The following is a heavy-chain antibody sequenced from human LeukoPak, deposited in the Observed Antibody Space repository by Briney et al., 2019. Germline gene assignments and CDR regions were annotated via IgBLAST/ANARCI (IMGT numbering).Heavy chain of an antibody. J-gene: IGHJ3*02. V-gene: IGHV1-24*01. D-gene: IGHD3-10*01. CDR3: ATSLDYYGSGSGAFDI. CDR2: FDPEDGET. CDR1: GYTLTELS. Sequence: GASVKVSCKVSGYTLTELSMHWVRQAPGKGLEWMGGFDPEDGETIYAQKFQGRVTMIEDTSTDTAYMELSSLRSEDTAVYYCATSLDYYGSGSGAFDIWGQGTMVTVSS.